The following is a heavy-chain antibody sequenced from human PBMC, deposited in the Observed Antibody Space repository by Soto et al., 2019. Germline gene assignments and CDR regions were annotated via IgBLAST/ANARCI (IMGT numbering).Heavy chain of an antibody. J-gene: IGHJ6*03. Sequence: GGSLRLSCAASGFTFSSYSMNWVRQAPGKGLEWVSSISSSSSYIYYADSVKGRFTISRDNAKNSLYLQMNSLRAEDTAVYYCARGSRIMITFGGVIVTPYGGYYYYMDVWGKGTTVTVSS. CDR3: ARGSRIMITFGGVIVTPYGGYYYYMDV. CDR2: ISSSSSYI. V-gene: IGHV3-21*01. CDR1: GFTFSSYS. D-gene: IGHD3-16*02.